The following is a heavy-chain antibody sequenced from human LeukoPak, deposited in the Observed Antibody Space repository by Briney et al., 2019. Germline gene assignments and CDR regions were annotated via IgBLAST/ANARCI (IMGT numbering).Heavy chain of an antibody. Sequence: PGGSLRLSCAASGFTFSGAWMHWVREAPGKGLVWVSRINNDGTTTMYADSVKGRFTLSRDNAKNTLYLQMNSLRAEDTAVYYCARVSGPGMNEYFHLWGQGTLVTVSS. CDR2: INNDGTTT. J-gene: IGHJ1*01. CDR3: ARVSGPGMNEYFHL. V-gene: IGHV3-74*03. D-gene: IGHD3-10*01. CDR1: GFTFSGAW.